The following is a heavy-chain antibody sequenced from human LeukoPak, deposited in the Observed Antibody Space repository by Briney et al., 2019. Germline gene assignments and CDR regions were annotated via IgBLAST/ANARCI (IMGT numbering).Heavy chain of an antibody. Sequence: GGSLRLSCAASGFTFSGYAMNWVRQTPGKGLEWVSYISSSGSTIYYADSVKGRFTISRDNAKNSLYLQMNRLRAEDTAVYYCAKDSSSWSLWDYWGQGTLVTVSS. D-gene: IGHD6-13*01. CDR1: GFTFSGYA. J-gene: IGHJ4*02. V-gene: IGHV3-48*04. CDR2: ISSSGSTI. CDR3: AKDSSSWSLWDY.